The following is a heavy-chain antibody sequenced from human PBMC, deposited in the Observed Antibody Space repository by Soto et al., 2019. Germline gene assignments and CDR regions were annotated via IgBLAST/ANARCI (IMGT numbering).Heavy chain of an antibody. V-gene: IGHV3-9*01. CDR2: ISWNSGSI. Sequence: EVQLVESGGGLVQPGRSLRLSCAASGFTFDDYAMHWVRQAPGKGLEWVSGISWNSGSIGYADSVKGRFTISRDNAKNSLYLQMNSLRAEDTVLYYCAKDIGSSIRYYYYGMDVWGQGTTVTVSS. CDR1: GFTFDDYA. J-gene: IGHJ6*02. D-gene: IGHD6-6*01. CDR3: AKDIGSSIRYYYYGMDV.